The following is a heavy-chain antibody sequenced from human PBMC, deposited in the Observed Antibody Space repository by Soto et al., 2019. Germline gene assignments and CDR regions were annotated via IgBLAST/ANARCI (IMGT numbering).Heavy chain of an antibody. D-gene: IGHD6-13*01. CDR1: GGSISSSSYY. J-gene: IGHJ4*02. CDR3: ARHGGHSSSWHVDYFDY. Sequence: QLQLQESGPGLVKPSETLSLTCTVSGGSISSSSYYWGWIRQPPGKGLEWIGSIYYSGSTYYNPSLKSRVTISVDTSKNQFSLKLSSVTASDTAVYYCARHGGHSSSWHVDYFDYWGQGTLVTVSS. CDR2: IYYSGST. V-gene: IGHV4-39*01.